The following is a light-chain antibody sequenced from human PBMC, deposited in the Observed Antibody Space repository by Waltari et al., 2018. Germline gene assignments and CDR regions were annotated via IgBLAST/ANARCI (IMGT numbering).Light chain of an antibody. CDR2: RND. J-gene: IGLJ2*01. CDR3: AAWDDSLNGRWV. Sequence: QSVLTQPPSESGTPGQRVTISCSGSRSNIGNNVVNWYQQVPGTTPKLLIYRNDQRPSGVPDRISGSKSGTSASLTISGLQSEDEAHYYCAAWDDSLNGRWVFGGGTKLTVL. V-gene: IGLV1-44*01. CDR1: RSNIGNNV.